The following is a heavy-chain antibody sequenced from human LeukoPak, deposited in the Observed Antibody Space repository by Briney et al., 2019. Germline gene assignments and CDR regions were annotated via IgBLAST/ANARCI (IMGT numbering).Heavy chain of an antibody. V-gene: IGHV4-59*04. D-gene: IGHD3-9*01. CDR2: VYYSGST. Sequence: SETLSLTCSVSGGSISTYYWSWIRQPPGKGLEWIGYVYYSGSTYYNPSLKSRVTISVDTSKNQFSLKLSSVTAADTAVYYCARHLRAYILTGYYSIDYWGQGTLVTVSS. J-gene: IGHJ4*02. CDR1: GGSISTYY. CDR3: ARHLRAYILTGYYSIDY.